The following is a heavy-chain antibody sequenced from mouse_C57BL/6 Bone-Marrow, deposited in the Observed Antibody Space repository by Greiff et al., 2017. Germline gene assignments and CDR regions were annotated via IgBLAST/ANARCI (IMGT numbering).Heavy chain of an antibody. CDR2: IYPSDSET. V-gene: IGHV1-61*01. Sequence: QVQLQQPGAELVRPGSSVKLSCKASGYTFTSYWMDWVKQRPGQGLEWIGNIYPSDSETHYNQKFKDKATLTVDKSSSTAYMQLSRLTSEDSAVYYCARGNYDAFAYWGQGTLVTVSA. J-gene: IGHJ3*01. CDR3: ARGNYDAFAY. D-gene: IGHD2-4*01. CDR1: GYTFTSYW.